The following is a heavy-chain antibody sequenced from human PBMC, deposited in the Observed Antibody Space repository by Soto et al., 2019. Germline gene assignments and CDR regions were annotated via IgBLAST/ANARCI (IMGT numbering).Heavy chain of an antibody. CDR1: GYSFTKYW. Sequence: SLKISCKGSGYSFTKYWIGWVRQMPGKGLEWMGIIYPGDSDTRYSPSFQGQVTISADKSISTAYLQWNSLKASDTAMYYCAILLRSTHPPDAFDIWGQGTMVPVSS. CDR3: AILLRSTHPPDAFDI. J-gene: IGHJ3*02. CDR2: IYPGDSDT. V-gene: IGHV5-51*01. D-gene: IGHD2-21*02.